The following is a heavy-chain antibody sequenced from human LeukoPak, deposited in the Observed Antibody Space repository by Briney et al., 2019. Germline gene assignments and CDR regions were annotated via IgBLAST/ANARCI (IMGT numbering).Heavy chain of an antibody. J-gene: IGHJ3*02. Sequence: GGSLRLSCAASGFTFSNYALSWVRQAPGKGLEWVAVISYDGSNKYYADSVKGRFTISRDNSKNTLYLQMNSLRAEDTAVYYCAKDQRIAALTDAFDIWGQGTMVTVSS. CDR3: AKDQRIAALTDAFDI. CDR1: GFTFSNYA. V-gene: IGHV3-30*18. D-gene: IGHD6-13*01. CDR2: ISYDGSNK.